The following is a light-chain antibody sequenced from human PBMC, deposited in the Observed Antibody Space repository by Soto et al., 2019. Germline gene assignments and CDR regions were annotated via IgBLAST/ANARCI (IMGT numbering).Light chain of an antibody. CDR3: QQYGSSPLT. J-gene: IGKJ4*01. Sequence: EIVMTQSPATLSVSPGERATLSCRASQSVSSDLAWYHQKPGQAPRLLIYGASSRATGIPDRFSGSGSGTDFTLTISRLEPEDFAVYYCQQYGSSPLTFGGGTKGDIK. CDR2: GAS. V-gene: IGKV3-20*01. CDR1: QSVSSD.